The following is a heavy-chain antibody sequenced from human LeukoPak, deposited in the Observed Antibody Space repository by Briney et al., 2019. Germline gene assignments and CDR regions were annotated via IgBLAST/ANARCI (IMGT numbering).Heavy chain of an antibody. V-gene: IGHV3-73*01. Sequence: GRSLRLSCAASGFTFSDSAIHWVRQASGKGLEWIGLMDKKFNGFVTAYAASVRGRFTISRDDSQNTAYLQMDSLKTEDTALYYCTRDSGTYNWLDPWGQGTLVTVSS. CDR2: MDKKFNGFVT. D-gene: IGHD1-26*01. CDR3: TRDSGTYNWLDP. CDR1: GFTFSDSA. J-gene: IGHJ5*02.